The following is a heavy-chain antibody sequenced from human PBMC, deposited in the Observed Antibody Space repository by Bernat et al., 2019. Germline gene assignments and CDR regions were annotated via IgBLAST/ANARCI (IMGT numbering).Heavy chain of an antibody. CDR1: GFTFSTSW. D-gene: IGHD5-18*01. Sequence: EVQLVESGGGLFQPGGSLRLSCATSGFTFSTSWMTWVRQAPDQGLEWVANIQPDASQKNYLDSVKGRFTISRDNAQNSLYLQMNSLRAEDTAVYYCAKDGQLSHWGQGTLVTISS. J-gene: IGHJ4*02. CDR3: AKDGQLSH. V-gene: IGHV3-7*04. CDR2: IQPDASQK.